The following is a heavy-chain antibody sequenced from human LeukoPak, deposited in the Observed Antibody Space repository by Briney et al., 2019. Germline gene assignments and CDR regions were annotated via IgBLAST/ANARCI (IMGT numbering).Heavy chain of an antibody. Sequence: PGGSLRLSCAASGFTVSSNYMSWVRQAPGKGLEWVSVIYSGGSTYYADSVKGRFTISRNNSKNTLYLQMNSLRAEDTAVYYCAGELSRYYFDYWGQGTLVTVSS. D-gene: IGHD2-2*01. V-gene: IGHV3-53*01. CDR2: IYSGGST. J-gene: IGHJ4*02. CDR3: AGELSRYYFDY. CDR1: GFTVSSNY.